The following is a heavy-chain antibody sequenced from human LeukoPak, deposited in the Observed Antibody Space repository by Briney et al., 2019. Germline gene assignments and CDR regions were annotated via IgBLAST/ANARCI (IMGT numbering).Heavy chain of an antibody. D-gene: IGHD6-19*01. CDR3: AREGIGWLAYFDY. CDR1: GFTFSSYA. Sequence: TGGSLRLSCAASGFTFSSYAMSWVRQAPGKGLEWVSAISGSGGSTYYADSVKGRFTISRDNSKNTLYLQMNSLRAEDTAVYYCAREGIGWLAYFDYWGQGTLVTVSS. CDR2: ISGSGGST. J-gene: IGHJ4*02. V-gene: IGHV3-23*01.